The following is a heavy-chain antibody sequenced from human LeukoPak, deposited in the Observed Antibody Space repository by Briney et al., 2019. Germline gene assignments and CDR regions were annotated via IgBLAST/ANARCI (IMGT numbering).Heavy chain of an antibody. CDR3: ARDKGSGWYQDLDC. J-gene: IGHJ4*02. Sequence: GSSVTVSRRASGYTFTSYGNSWVRKAPGHGLEWMGWISAYNGNTDYAQKVQDRVTMATDTSTSTAYMELRRLTSDDTAMYYCARDKGSGWYQDLDCWGQGSQVIVSS. V-gene: IGHV1-18*01. D-gene: IGHD6-19*01. CDR2: ISAYNGNT. CDR1: GYTFTSYG.